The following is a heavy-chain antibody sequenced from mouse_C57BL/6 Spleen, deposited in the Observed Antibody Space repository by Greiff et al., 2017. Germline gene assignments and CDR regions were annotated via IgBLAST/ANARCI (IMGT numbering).Heavy chain of an antibody. CDR2: INPNNGGT. CDR3: ARGLCGYDEDYYAMDY. CDR1: GYTFTDYY. Sequence: EVQLQQSGPELVKPGASVKISCKASGYTFTDYYMNWVKQSHGKSLEWIGDINPNNGGTSYNQKFKGKATLTVDKSSSTAYMELRRLTSEDSAVYYCARGLCGYDEDYYAMDYWGQGTSVTVSS. D-gene: IGHD2-2*01. J-gene: IGHJ4*01. V-gene: IGHV1-26*01.